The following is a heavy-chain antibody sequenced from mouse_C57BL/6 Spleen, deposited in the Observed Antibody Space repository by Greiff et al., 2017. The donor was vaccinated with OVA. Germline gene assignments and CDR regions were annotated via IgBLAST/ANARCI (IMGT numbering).Heavy chain of an antibody. Sequence: QVQLKQPGTELVKPGASVKLSCKASGYTFTSYWMHWVKQRPGQGLEWIGNINPSNGGTNYNEKFKSKATLTVDKSSSTAYMQLSSLTSEDSAVYYCARSLPYYEYFDVWGTGTTVTVSS. CDR1: GYTFTSYW. V-gene: IGHV1-53*01. J-gene: IGHJ1*03. CDR3: ARSLPYYEYFDV. D-gene: IGHD2-4*01. CDR2: INPSNGGT.